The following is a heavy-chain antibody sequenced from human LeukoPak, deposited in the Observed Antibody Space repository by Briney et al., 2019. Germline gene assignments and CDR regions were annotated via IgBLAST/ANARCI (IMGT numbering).Heavy chain of an antibody. V-gene: IGHV4-4*09. CDR3: ARHRRYSSSWSFDP. J-gene: IGHJ5*02. D-gene: IGHD6-13*01. CDR1: GGSISSYY. Sequence: PSETLSLTCTVSGGSISSYYWSWIRQPPGKGLEWIGYIYTSGSTNYNPSLKSRVTISVDTSKNQVSLKLSSVTAADTAVYYCARHRRYSSSWSFDPWGQGTLVTVSS. CDR2: IYTSGST.